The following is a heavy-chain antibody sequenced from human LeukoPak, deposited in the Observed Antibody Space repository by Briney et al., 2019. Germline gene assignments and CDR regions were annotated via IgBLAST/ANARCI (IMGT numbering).Heavy chain of an antibody. CDR1: GGSIISYY. CDR3: ARTDGYSSGWYEWVGGYYYMDV. D-gene: IGHD6-19*01. CDR2: IYYSGST. V-gene: IGHV4-59*01. J-gene: IGHJ6*03. Sequence: SATLSLTCTVSGGSIISYYWSWIRQPPGKGLEWIGYIYYSGSTNYNPSLKSRVTISVDTSKNQFSLKLSSVTAADTAVYYCARTDGYSSGWYEWVGGYYYMDVWGKGTTVTVSS.